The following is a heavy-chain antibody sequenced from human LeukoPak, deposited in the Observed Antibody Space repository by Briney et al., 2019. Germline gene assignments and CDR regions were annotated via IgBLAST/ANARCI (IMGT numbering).Heavy chain of an antibody. CDR3: ARDRIAASFPPRYYYYYMDV. Sequence: EPGGSLRLSCAASGFTFSSYSMNWVRQAPGKGLEWVSDISSSSSTIYYADSVKGRFTISRDNSKNTLYLQMNSLRAEDTAVYYCARDRIAASFPPRYYYYYMDVWGKGTTVTVSS. J-gene: IGHJ6*03. D-gene: IGHD6-6*01. CDR2: ISSSSSTI. V-gene: IGHV3-48*01. CDR1: GFTFSSYS.